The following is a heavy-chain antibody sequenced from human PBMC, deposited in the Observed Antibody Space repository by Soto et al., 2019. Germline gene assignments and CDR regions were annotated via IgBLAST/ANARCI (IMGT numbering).Heavy chain of an antibody. CDR2: IFYTGST. J-gene: IGHJ4*02. V-gene: IGHV4-30-4*01. D-gene: IGHD2-15*01. Sequence: PSETLSLTCTVSGGSISGGSYYWNWIRQPPGKGLEWIGYIFYTGSTYYNPSLRSRLTISVDTSKNQFSLKLSSVTAADTAVYYCVRDNGGNTEFGYWGQGTLVTVSS. CDR1: GGSISGGSYY. CDR3: VRDNGGNTEFGY.